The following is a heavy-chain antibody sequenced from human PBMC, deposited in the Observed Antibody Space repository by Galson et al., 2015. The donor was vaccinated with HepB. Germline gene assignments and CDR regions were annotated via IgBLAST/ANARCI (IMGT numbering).Heavy chain of an antibody. Sequence: SLRLSCAASGFTFSSYGMHWVRQAPGKGLEWVALISYDGSNKYYADSVKGRFTISRDNSKNTLYLQMNSLRAEDTAVYYCAKMVGYCSSTSCYWKRGGGGMDVWGQGTTVTVSS. J-gene: IGHJ6*02. CDR1: GFTFSSYG. V-gene: IGHV3-30*18. CDR2: ISYDGSNK. D-gene: IGHD2-2*03. CDR3: AKMVGYCSSTSCYWKRGGGGMDV.